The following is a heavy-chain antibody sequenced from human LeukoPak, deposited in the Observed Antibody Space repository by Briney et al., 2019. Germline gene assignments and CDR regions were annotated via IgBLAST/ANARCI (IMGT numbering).Heavy chain of an antibody. CDR1: GFTFSSYA. Sequence: GGSLRLSCAASGFTFSSYAMSWVRQAPGKGLEWVAVISSDGKTQYYADSVKGRFTISRDNSKNTLYLQMNSLRAEDTAVYYCAKMSSSWTYYYGMDVWGQGTTVTVSS. D-gene: IGHD6-13*01. V-gene: IGHV3-30*18. J-gene: IGHJ6*02. CDR2: ISSDGKTQ. CDR3: AKMSSSWTYYYGMDV.